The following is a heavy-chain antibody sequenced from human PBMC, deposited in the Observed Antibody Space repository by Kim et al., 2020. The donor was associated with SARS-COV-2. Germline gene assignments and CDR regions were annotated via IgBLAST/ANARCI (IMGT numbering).Heavy chain of an antibody. D-gene: IGHD2-21*01. J-gene: IGHJ4*02. Sequence: SVKVSCKASGGTFSSYAISWVRQAPGQGLEWMGGIIPIFGTANYAQKFQGRVTITADESTSTAYMELSSLRSEDTAVYYCARVGCGGDCLDYWGQGTLVTVTS. CDR1: GGTFSSYA. CDR2: IIPIFGTA. CDR3: ARVGCGGDCLDY. V-gene: IGHV1-69*13.